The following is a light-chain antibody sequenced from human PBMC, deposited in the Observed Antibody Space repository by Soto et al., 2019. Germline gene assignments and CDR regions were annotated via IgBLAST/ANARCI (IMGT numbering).Light chain of an antibody. CDR1: QSISSW. Sequence: DIQMTQSPSTLSASVGDRVTITCRASQSISSWLAWYQQKQGKAPKLLIYDASSLESGVPSGFSGSGSATEFTLAISSLQPDEFATYCCQQYNSYWTFGQGTKVEI. V-gene: IGKV1-5*01. J-gene: IGKJ1*01. CDR2: DAS. CDR3: QQYNSYWT.